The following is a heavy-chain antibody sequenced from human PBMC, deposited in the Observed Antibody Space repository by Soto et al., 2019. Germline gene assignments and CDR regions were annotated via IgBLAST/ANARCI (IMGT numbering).Heavy chain of an antibody. Sequence: SETLSLTCTVSGGSISTYYWSWIRQPPGKGLEWLGYIYYSGSTTYNPSLKGRVTISVDTSKNQFSLKLSSVTAADTAVYYCARGPETFDIWGQGTMVTVSS. CDR2: IYYSGST. CDR3: ARGPETFDI. V-gene: IGHV4-59*08. J-gene: IGHJ3*02. CDR1: GGSISTYY.